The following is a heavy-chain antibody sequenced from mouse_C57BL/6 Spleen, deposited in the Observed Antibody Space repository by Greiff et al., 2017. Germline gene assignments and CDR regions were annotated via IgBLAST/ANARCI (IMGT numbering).Heavy chain of an antibody. CDR2: IHPNSGST. D-gene: IGHD2-4*01. CDR1: GYTFTSYW. Sequence: QVQLQQPGAELVKPGASVKLSCKASGYTFTSYWMHWVKQRPGQGLEWIGMIHPNSGSTNYNEKFKSKATLTVDKSSSTAYMQLNSLTSEDSAVYDCAREDDDYDGYYFDYWGQGTTLTVSS. V-gene: IGHV1-64*01. J-gene: IGHJ2*01. CDR3: AREDDDYDGYYFDY.